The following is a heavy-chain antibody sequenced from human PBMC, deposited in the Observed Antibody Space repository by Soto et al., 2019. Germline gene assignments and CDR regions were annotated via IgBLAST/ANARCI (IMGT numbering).Heavy chain of an antibody. CDR3: ARSSIPGTFDY. D-gene: IGHD6-6*01. J-gene: IGHJ4*02. V-gene: IGHV3-21*01. CDR1: GFTFSSYS. Sequence: GWSLRLSCAASGFTFSSYSMNWVRQAPGKGLEWVSSISSSSSYIYYADSVKGRFTISRDNAKNSLYLQMNSLRAEDTAVYYCARSSIPGTFDYWGQGTQVTVSS. CDR2: ISSSSSYI.